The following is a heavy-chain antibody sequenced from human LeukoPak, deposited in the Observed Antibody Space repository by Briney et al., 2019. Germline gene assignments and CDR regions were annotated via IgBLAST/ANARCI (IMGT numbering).Heavy chain of an antibody. CDR3: AKANYDFWSGVDY. CDR2: IRYDGSNK. Sequence: GGSLRLSCAASGFTFSSYGMHWVHQAPGKGLEWVAFIRYDGSNKYYADSVKGRFTISRDNSKNTLYLQMNSLRAEDTAVYYCAKANYDFWSGVDYWGQGTLVTVSS. CDR1: GFTFSSYG. V-gene: IGHV3-30*02. J-gene: IGHJ4*02. D-gene: IGHD3-3*01.